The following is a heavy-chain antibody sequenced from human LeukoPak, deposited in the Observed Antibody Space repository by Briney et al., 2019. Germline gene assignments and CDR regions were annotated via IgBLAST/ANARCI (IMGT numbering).Heavy chain of an antibody. CDR1: GFTFSSYA. CDR3: AKEYYDFWSGYPHDY. CDR2: ISGSGGST. J-gene: IGHJ4*02. V-gene: IGHV3-23*01. Sequence: GSLRLSCAASGFTFSSYAMSWVHQAPRKGLERVSAISGSGGSTYYADSVKGRFTISRDNSKNTLYLQMNSLRAEDTAVYYCAKEYYDFWSGYPHDYWGQGTLVTVSS. D-gene: IGHD3-3*01.